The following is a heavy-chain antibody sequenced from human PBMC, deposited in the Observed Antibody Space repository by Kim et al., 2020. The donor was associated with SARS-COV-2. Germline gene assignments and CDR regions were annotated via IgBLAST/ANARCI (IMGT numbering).Heavy chain of an antibody. CDR3: ARDSRYYDFWSISTYYYYGMDV. V-gene: IGHV3-30-3*01. D-gene: IGHD3-3*01. CDR1: GFTFRNYA. Sequence: GGSLRLSCAASGFTFRNYAMHWVRQAPGKGLEWVVLISYDGSNKYYADSVKGRFTISRDNSKNTLYLQMNRLRPEDTAVYYCARDSRYYDFWSISTYYYYGMDVWGQGTTVTVSS. J-gene: IGHJ6*02. CDR2: ISYDGSNK.